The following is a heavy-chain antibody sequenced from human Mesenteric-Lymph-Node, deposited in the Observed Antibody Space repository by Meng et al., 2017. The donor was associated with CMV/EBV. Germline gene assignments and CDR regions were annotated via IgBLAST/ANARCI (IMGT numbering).Heavy chain of an antibody. CDR1: GGSIFGYL. V-gene: IGHV4-34*01. CDR2: ISHAGTT. Sequence: NCAGYGGSIFGYLWGWVRPSPGQGLEWLGNISHAGTTNSHPSLRSRVTLSLAMSKNQFSLNLSSVTAADTAVYYCARVSSVSSSSLWGQGTLVTVSS. CDR3: ARVSSVSSSSL. D-gene: IGHD6-6*01. J-gene: IGHJ4*02.